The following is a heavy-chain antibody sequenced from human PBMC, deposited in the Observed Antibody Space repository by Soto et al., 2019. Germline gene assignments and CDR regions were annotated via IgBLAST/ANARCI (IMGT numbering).Heavy chain of an antibody. CDR3: ARGVGSGTYYNQYNWFDP. V-gene: IGHV3-30*03. CDR2: ISYDGSDK. J-gene: IGHJ5*02. D-gene: IGHD3-10*01. CDR1: GFTFRYYA. Sequence: GGSLRLSCAASGFTFRYYAMHWVRQAPGKGLEWVAVISYDGSDKYYADSVKGRFTISRDNSKNTLNLQMNSLRSDDTAVYYCARGVGSGTYYNQYNWFDPWGQGTLVTVSS.